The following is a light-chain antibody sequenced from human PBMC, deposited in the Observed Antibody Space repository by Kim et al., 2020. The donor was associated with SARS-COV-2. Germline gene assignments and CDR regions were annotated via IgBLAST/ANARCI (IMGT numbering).Light chain of an antibody. J-gene: IGLJ3*02. CDR2: ENN. CDR3: QSYDSSSHWV. V-gene: IGLV6-57*02. Sequence: KTVTLSGTGSGGSIAINYVRWYQQRPGSAPATVIYENNQRPSGVPDRFSGSIDSSSNSASLTISGLKTEDEADYYCQSYDSSSHWVFGGGTKLTVL. CDR1: GGSIAINY.